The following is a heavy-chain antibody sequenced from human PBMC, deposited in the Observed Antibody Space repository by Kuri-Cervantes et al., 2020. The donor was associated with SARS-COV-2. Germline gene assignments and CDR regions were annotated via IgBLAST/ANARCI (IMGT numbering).Heavy chain of an antibody. CDR1: GYTFTGYY. Sequence: ASVKVSCKASGYTFTGYYLHWVRQAPGQGLEWMGIINPSGGSTSYAQKFQGRVTTTRDTSTSTAYMELRSLRSEDTAVYYCARSMYSIAAAGKSWRWFDPWGQGTLVTVSS. V-gene: IGHV1-46*01. CDR2: INPSGGST. D-gene: IGHD6-13*01. J-gene: IGHJ5*02. CDR3: ARSMYSIAAAGKSWRWFDP.